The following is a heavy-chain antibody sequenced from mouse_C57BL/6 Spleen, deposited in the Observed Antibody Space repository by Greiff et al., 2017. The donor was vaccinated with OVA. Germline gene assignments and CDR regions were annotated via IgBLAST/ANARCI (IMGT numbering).Heavy chain of an antibody. D-gene: IGHD4-1*01. Sequence: VQLQQSGAELMKPGASVKLSCKATGYTFTGYWIAWVKQRPGHGLEWIGEILTGSGSTNYNEKVKGKATITADTSSNTAYMQLSSLTTEDSAIYYCARSRWADYCDYWGQGTTLTVSS. CDR1: GYTFTGYW. CDR2: ILTGSGST. CDR3: ARSRWADYCDY. J-gene: IGHJ2*01. V-gene: IGHV1-9*01.